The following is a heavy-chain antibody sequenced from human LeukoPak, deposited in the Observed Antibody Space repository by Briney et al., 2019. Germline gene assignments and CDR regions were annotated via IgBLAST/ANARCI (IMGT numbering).Heavy chain of an antibody. CDR3: ASTAMVSVYYFDY. CDR1: GGSFSGYY. Sequence: NPSETLSLTCAVYGGSFSGYYWSWIRQPPGKGLEWIGEINHSGSTNYNPSLKSRVTISIDTSKNQFSLKLSSVTAADTAVYYCASTAMVSVYYFDYWGQGTLVTVSS. V-gene: IGHV4-34*01. D-gene: IGHD5-18*01. J-gene: IGHJ4*02. CDR2: INHSGST.